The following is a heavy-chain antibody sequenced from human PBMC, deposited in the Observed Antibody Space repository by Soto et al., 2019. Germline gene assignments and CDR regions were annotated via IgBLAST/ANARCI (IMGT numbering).Heavy chain of an antibody. CDR1: GYSISSGYY. CDR3: ARETQDFDY. Sequence: SETLSLTCAVSGYSISSGYYWGWIRQPPGKGLEWIGSIYHSGSTYYNPSLKSRVTISVDTSKNQFSLKLSSVTAADTAVYYCARETQDFDYWGQGXLVTVYS. CDR2: IYHSGST. V-gene: IGHV4-38-2*02. J-gene: IGHJ4*02.